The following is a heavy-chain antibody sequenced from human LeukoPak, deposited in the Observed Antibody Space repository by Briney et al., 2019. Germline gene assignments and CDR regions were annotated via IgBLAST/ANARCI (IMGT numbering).Heavy chain of an antibody. CDR3: ARLVGADDRYFDY. V-gene: IGHV3-21*01. Sequence: GGSLRLSCAASGFTFSSNSMNWVRQAPGKGLEWVSSISSGSSYISYAESVKGRFTISRDNAKNSLYLRMNSLRAEDTAVYYCARLVGADDRYFDYWGQGTLVTVSS. J-gene: IGHJ4*02. CDR2: ISSGSSYI. CDR1: GFTFSSNS. D-gene: IGHD1-26*01.